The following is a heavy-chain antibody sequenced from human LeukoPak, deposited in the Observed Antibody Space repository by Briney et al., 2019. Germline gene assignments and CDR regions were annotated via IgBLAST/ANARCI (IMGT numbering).Heavy chain of an antibody. CDR3: AREGAIFGVVIIHGDY. Sequence: PGRSLRLSCAASGFTFSSYGMHWVRQAPGKGLEWVAVISYDGSNKYYADSVKGRFTISRGNSKNTLYLQMNSLRAEDTAVYYCAREGAIFGVVIIHGDYWGQGTLVTVSS. CDR2: ISYDGSNK. D-gene: IGHD3-3*01. V-gene: IGHV3-30*03. J-gene: IGHJ4*02. CDR1: GFTFSSYG.